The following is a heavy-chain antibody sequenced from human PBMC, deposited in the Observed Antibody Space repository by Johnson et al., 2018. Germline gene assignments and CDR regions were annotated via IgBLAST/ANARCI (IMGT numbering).Heavy chain of an antibody. CDR1: GFTFSKAW. CDR3: TTWIVVVNPDYTDV. J-gene: IGHJ6*03. CDR2: IKSQIDGGTT. Sequence: EVQLVESGGGLVKPGESLRLSCVASGFTFSKAWMNWVRQTPGKGLEWVARIKSQIDGGTTDYAAPVTGRFSISRDDSKNTLFLQMDSLKTEDTAVYYCTTWIVVVNPDYTDVWGKGTPVTVAS. V-gene: IGHV3-15*07. D-gene: IGHD2-2*01.